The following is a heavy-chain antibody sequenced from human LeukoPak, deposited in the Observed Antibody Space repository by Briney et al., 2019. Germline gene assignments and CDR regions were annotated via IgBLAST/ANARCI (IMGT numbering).Heavy chain of an antibody. J-gene: IGHJ4*02. CDR1: GYTFTSYD. Sequence: ASVKVSCKASGYTFTSYDINWVRQATGQGLEWMGWMNPNSGNTGYAQEFQGRVTMTRNTSISTAYMELSSLRSEDTAVYYCAKKYYDSSGYDYWGQGTLVTVSS. D-gene: IGHD3-22*01. CDR2: MNPNSGNT. V-gene: IGHV1-8*01. CDR3: AKKYYDSSGYDY.